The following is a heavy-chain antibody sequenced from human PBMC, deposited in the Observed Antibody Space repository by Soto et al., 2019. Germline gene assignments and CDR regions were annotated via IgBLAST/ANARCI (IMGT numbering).Heavy chain of an antibody. V-gene: IGHV4-39*01. D-gene: IGHD6-6*01. J-gene: IGHJ5*02. CDR1: GGSISSSSYY. Sequence: SETLSLTCTVSGGSISSSSYYWGWIRQPPGKGLEWIGSIYYSGSTYYNPSLKSRVTISVDTSKNQFSLKLSSVTAADTAVYYCARPASPYSSSSWFDPWGQATLVTVSS. CDR3: ARPASPYSSSSWFDP. CDR2: IYYSGST.